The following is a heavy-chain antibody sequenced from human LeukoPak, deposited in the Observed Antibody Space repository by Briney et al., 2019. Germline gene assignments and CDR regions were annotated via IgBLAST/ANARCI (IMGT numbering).Heavy chain of an antibody. CDR2: IYYSGST. Sequence: PSETLSLTCTVSGGSISSYYWSWIRQPPGKGLEWIGYIYYSGSTNYNPSLKSRVTISVDTSKNQFSLKLSSVTAADTAMYYCARHLSPAYYYDSSGYDYGGQGTLVTVSS. J-gene: IGHJ4*02. CDR3: ARHLSPAYYYDSSGYDY. CDR1: GGSISSYY. V-gene: IGHV4-59*08. D-gene: IGHD3-22*01.